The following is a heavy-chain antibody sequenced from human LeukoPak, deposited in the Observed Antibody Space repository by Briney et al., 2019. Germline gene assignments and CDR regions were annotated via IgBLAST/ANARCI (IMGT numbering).Heavy chain of an antibody. D-gene: IGHD3-16*01. Sequence: GGSLRLSCVASGFTFEDNAMNWVRQLPGKGLEWVSGITWNSDNIAYADSVKGRFTISRDNARNSLYLQMNSLRPEDTALYYCAKGLYYDSGDSDYWGQGTLVTVSS. CDR2: ITWNSDNI. V-gene: IGHV3-9*01. CDR3: AKGLYYDSGDSDY. CDR1: GFTFEDNA. J-gene: IGHJ4*02.